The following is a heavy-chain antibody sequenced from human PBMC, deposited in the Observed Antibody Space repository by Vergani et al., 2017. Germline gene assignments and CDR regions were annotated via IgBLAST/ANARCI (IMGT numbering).Heavy chain of an antibody. J-gene: IGHJ4*02. CDR3: YTDYHDY. V-gene: IGHV3-15*01. D-gene: IGHD2-2*02. CDR2: IRSKNDGGTA. CDR1: GSPISYWC. Sequence: VQMQESGPGLVKTSETLSLTCSASGSPISYWCWSWLRQPAGKGLEWIGRIRSKNDGGTADYAAPLKGRFTISRDDSKDSAFLLVNNLKTEDTAVYFCYTDYHDYWGQGTLVTVSS.